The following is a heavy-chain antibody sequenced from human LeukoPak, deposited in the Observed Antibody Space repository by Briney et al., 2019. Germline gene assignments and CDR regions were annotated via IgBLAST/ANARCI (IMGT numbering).Heavy chain of an antibody. Sequence: GGSLRLSCAASGFTFSSYEMNWVRQAPGKGLEWVSYISSSCSTIYYADSVKGRFTISRDNAKNSLYLQMNSLRAEDTAVYYCARMGIAVAGLDYWGQGTLVTVSS. V-gene: IGHV3-48*03. D-gene: IGHD6-19*01. J-gene: IGHJ4*02. CDR2: ISSSCSTI. CDR1: GFTFSSYE. CDR3: ARMGIAVAGLDY.